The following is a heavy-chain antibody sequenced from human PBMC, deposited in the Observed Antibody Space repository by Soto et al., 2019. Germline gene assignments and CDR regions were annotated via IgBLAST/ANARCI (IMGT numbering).Heavy chain of an antibody. CDR2: TYYRSKWYY. CDR1: WDSVSSNSAG. D-gene: IGHD2-8*02. V-gene: IGHV6-1*01. Sequence: SQTLSLTCAITWDSVSSNSAGWSWVRQSPSRGLEWLGRTYYRSKWYYEYAVSVRGRITINQDTSKNSLYLQMNSLRAEDTAVYYCASCTGLFKNFDFGGRGTLVTVSS. CDR3: ASCTGLFKNFDF. J-gene: IGHJ4*02.